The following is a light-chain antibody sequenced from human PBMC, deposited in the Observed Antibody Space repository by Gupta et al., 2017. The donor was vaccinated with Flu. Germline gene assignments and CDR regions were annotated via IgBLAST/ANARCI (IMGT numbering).Light chain of an antibody. Sequence: ALTQAASVSGSPLPSVTISCTGTSSDVGDNNYVAWYQHHPGKAPKLMIYEVSKRPPGIANRFSGSKSGNTASLTISGLQAEDEASYFCSSCTNSGSYVFGTGTKVTVL. CDR1: SSDVGDNNY. V-gene: IGLV2-14*01. CDR3: SSCTNSGSYV. CDR2: EVS. J-gene: IGLJ1*01.